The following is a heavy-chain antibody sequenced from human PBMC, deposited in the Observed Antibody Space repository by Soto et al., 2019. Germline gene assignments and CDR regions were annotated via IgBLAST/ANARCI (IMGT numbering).Heavy chain of an antibody. Sequence: QVQLQESGPGLVKPSQTLSLTCTVSVRSISSGGYYWRWIRQHPGKGLEWIGYIYYSGSTYYTPALGSRVTISVDTAKNQCSLKLSSVTAADTAVYYCASADYGGGFDYWGQGTLVTVSS. CDR2: IYYSGST. V-gene: IGHV4-31*03. D-gene: IGHD4-17*01. J-gene: IGHJ4*02. CDR1: VRSISSGGYY. CDR3: ASADYGGGFDY.